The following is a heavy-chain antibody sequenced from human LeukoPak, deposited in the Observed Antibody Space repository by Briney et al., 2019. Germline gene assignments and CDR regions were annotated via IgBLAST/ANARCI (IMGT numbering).Heavy chain of an antibody. J-gene: IGHJ4*02. V-gene: IGHV3-15*01. CDR2: IKSKTDGGTT. D-gene: IGHD2-2*01. CDR3: TTPYCSSASCYPIRY. Sequence: PGGSLRLSCAASGFTFTNAWMNWVRQAPGKGLEWVGRIKSKTDGGTTDYAAPVEGRFTISRDDSKNTLYLQMNSLKIEDTAFYYCTTPYCSSASCYPIRYWGPGTLVTVSS. CDR1: GFTFTNAW.